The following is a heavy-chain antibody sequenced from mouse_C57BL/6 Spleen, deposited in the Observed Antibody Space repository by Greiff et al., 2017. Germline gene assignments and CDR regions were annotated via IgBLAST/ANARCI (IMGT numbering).Heavy chain of an antibody. CDR1: GYSFTDYN. CDR3: ARQDSSGSPFDY. D-gene: IGHD3-2*02. CDR2: INPNYGTT. V-gene: IGHV1-39*01. J-gene: IGHJ2*01. Sequence: VQLKQSGPELVKPGASVKISCKASGYSFTDYNMNWVKQSNGKSLEWIGVINPNYGTTSYNQKFKGKATLTVDQSSSTAYMQLDSLTSEDSAVYYWARQDSSGSPFDYWGQGTTLTVSS.